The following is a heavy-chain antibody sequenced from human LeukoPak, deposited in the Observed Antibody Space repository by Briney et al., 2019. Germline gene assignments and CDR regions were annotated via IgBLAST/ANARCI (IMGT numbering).Heavy chain of an antibody. CDR2: VKLDGSEK. J-gene: IGHJ6*02. CDR1: GFTFSNYW. Sequence: GGSLRLSCAASGFTFSNYWMTWVRQAPGKGLEWVANVKLDGSEKYDVDSVKGRFTISRDNAKNSLFLQMNSLRVEDTAVYYCARRSYHALDVWGQGTTVTVSS. CDR3: ARRSYHALDV. V-gene: IGHV3-7*01. D-gene: IGHD3-16*01.